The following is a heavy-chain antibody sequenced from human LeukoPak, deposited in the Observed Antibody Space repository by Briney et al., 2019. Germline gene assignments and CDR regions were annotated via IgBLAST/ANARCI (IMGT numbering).Heavy chain of an antibody. J-gene: IGHJ3*02. V-gene: IGHV4-34*01. CDR1: GGSFSGYY. D-gene: IGHD3-9*01. CDR3: VPTKRLRYFDWFHGDHSFDI. CDR2: INHSGST. Sequence: SETLSLTCAVYGGSFSGYYWSWIRQPPGKGLEWIGEINHSGSTNYNPSLKSRVTISVDTSKNQFSLKLSSVTAADTAVYYCVPTKRLRYFDWFHGDHSFDIWGQGTMVTVSS.